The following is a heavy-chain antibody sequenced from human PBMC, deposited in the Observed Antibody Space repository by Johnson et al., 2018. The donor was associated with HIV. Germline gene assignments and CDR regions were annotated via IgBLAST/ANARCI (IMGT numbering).Heavy chain of an antibody. J-gene: IGHJ3*02. CDR2: ISYDGSNK. Sequence: QVQLVESGGGVVQPGRSLRLSCAASGFTFSSYAMHWVRQAPGKGLEWVAVISYDGSNKYYADSVKGRFTISRDNSKNTLYLQMNSLRAEDTAVYYCAKGFYDSSGTDSFHSWGQGTMVTVSS. CDR1: GFTFSSYA. D-gene: IGHD3-22*01. V-gene: IGHV3-30-3*01. CDR3: AKGFYDSSGTDSFHS.